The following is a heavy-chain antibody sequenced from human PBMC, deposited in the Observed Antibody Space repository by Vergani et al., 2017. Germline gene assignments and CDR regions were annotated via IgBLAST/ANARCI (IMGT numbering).Heavy chain of an antibody. CDR1: GGSISSYY. CDR3: ARLQYTGSPDY. Sequence: QVQLQESGPGLVKPSETLSLTCTVSGGSISSYYWSWIRQPPGKGLEWIGYIDYSGSTNYNPSLKSRVTISVDTSKNQFSLTLSSVTAADTAVYYCARLQYTGSPDYWGQGTLVTVSS. J-gene: IGHJ4*02. D-gene: IGHD4-11*01. CDR2: IDYSGST. V-gene: IGHV4-59*08.